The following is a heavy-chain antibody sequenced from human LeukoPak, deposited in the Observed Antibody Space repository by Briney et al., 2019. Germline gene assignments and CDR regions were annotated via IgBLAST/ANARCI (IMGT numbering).Heavy chain of an antibody. D-gene: IGHD3-9*01. CDR2: IYTSGST. Sequence: SQTLSLTCTVSGGSISSGSYYWSWIRQPAGKGLEWIGRIYTSGSTNYNPSLKSRVTISVDTSKNQFSLKLSSVTAADTAVYYCAIAYPPVYSLTLWGQGTLDTVSS. J-gene: IGHJ4*02. CDR1: GGSISSGSYY. V-gene: IGHV4-61*02. CDR3: AIAYPPVYSLTL.